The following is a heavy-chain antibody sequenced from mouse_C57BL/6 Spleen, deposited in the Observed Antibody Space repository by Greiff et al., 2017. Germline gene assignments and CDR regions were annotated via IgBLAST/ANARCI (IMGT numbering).Heavy chain of an antibody. D-gene: IGHD4-1*01. Sequence: EVQGVESGGGLVKPGGSLKLSCAASGFTFSDYGMHWVRQAPEKGLEWVAYISSGSSTIYYADTVKGRFTISRDNAKNTLFLQMTSLRSEDTAMYYCARGGNSGTLFDDWGQGTTLTVSS. CDR2: ISSGSSTI. J-gene: IGHJ2*01. V-gene: IGHV5-17*01. CDR3: ARGGNSGTLFDD. CDR1: GFTFSDYG.